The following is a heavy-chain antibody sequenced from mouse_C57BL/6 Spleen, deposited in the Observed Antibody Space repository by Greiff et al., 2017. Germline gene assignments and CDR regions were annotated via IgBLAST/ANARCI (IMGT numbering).Heavy chain of an antibody. D-gene: IGHD4-1*01. Sequence: QVQLQQSGAELVRPGASVTLSCKASGYTFTDYEMHWVKQTPVHGLEWIGAIDPETGGNAYNQKFKGKAILTADKSSSTAYMELRSLTSEDAGVYYCTRGNWDLDYWGQGTTLTVSS. J-gene: IGHJ2*01. CDR1: GYTFTDYE. CDR3: TRGNWDLDY. CDR2: IDPETGGN. V-gene: IGHV1-15*01.